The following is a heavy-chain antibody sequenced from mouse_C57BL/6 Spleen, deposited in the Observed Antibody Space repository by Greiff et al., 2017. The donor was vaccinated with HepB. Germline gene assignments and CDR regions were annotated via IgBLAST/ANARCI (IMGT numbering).Heavy chain of an antibody. V-gene: IGHV1-69*01. D-gene: IGHD2-2*01. CDR2: IYPSDSYT. CDR3: ALIYYGYDNFDY. Sequence: VQLQQPGAELVMPGASVKLSCKASGYTFTSYWMHWVKQRPGQGLEWIGEIYPSDSYTNYNQKFKGKSTLTVDKSSSTAYMQLSSLTSEDSAVYYCALIYYGYDNFDYWGQGTTLTVSS. J-gene: IGHJ2*01. CDR1: GYTFTSYW.